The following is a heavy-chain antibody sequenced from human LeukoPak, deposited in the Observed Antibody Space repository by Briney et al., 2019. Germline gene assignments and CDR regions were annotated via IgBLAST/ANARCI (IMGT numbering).Heavy chain of an antibody. D-gene: IGHD6-13*01. CDR1: GGTFSSYA. CDR3: ASAKSVYGSSWSKDY. V-gene: IGHV1-69*01. CDR2: IIPIFGTA. J-gene: IGHJ4*02. Sequence: ASVKVSCKASGGTFSSYAISWVRQAPGQGLEWMGRIIPIFGTANYAQKLQGRVTITADESTSTGYMELSSLRSEDTAVYCCASAKSVYGSSWSKDYWGQATLVTVYS.